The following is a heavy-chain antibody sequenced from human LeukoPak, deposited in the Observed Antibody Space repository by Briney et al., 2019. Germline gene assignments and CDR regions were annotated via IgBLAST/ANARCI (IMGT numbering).Heavy chain of an antibody. Sequence: GGSLRLSCAASGFTFSSYGMHWVRQAPGKGLEWVAFIRYDGSNKYYADSVKGRFTISRDNSKNTLYLQMNSLRAEDTAVYYCAKGDYSSSWYIDYWGQGTLVTVSS. D-gene: IGHD6-13*01. CDR3: AKGDYSSSWYIDY. CDR1: GFTFSSYG. V-gene: IGHV3-30*02. J-gene: IGHJ4*02. CDR2: IRYDGSNK.